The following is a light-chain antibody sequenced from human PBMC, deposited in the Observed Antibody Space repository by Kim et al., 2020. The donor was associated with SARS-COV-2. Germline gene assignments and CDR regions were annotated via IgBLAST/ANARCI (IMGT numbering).Light chain of an antibody. CDR2: AAS. Sequence: GKRGTMNGRDSKDINKQVAWEKKKPGKAPEILIYAASILQEGVTSRFSGSGTGTDFTLTVTGLQPEDFATYACKQLRAFTRTCGQGTKVDIK. CDR3: KQLRAFTRT. J-gene: IGKJ1*01. CDR1: KDINKQ. V-gene: IGKV1-9*01.